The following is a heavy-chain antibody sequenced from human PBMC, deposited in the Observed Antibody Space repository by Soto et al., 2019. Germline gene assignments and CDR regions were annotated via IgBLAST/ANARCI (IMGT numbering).Heavy chain of an antibody. V-gene: IGHV4-31*03. CDR1: GGSISSGGYY. Sequence: QVQLQESGPGLVKPSQTLSLTRTVSGGSISSGGYYWSWIRQHPGKGLEWIGYIYYSGSTYYNPXXKSRVTISVDXXKXQXXLKLSSVTAADTAVYYCARGPIVVVPAAIDGWFDPWGQGTLVTVSS. CDR2: IYYSGST. CDR3: ARGPIVVVPAAIDGWFDP. J-gene: IGHJ5*02. D-gene: IGHD2-2*01.